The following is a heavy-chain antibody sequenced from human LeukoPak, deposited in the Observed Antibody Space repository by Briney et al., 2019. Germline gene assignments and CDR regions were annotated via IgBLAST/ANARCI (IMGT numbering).Heavy chain of an antibody. J-gene: IGHJ3*02. CDR3: ARNSLPSDAFDI. Sequence: GASVKVSCKASGYTFTSYYMHWVRQAPGQGLEWMGWINPNSGGTNYAQKFQDRVTMTRDTSINTAYMELSSLRSDDTAIYYCARNSLPSDAFDIWGQGTMITVSS. D-gene: IGHD2-21*02. V-gene: IGHV1-2*02. CDR2: INPNSGGT. CDR1: GYTFTSYY.